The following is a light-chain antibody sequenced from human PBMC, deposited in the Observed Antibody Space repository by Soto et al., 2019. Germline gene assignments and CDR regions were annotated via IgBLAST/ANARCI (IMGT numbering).Light chain of an antibody. CDR3: QQYGGSPQT. V-gene: IGKV3-20*01. CDR1: QSVSNY. Sequence: EIVLTQSPGTLSLSPGERATLSCRASQSVSNYLAWYQQKPGQAPRLLIYGASRRATVIPDRFSGSGSGTDFTLTISRLEPEDSAVYYCQQYGGSPQTFGQGTIVEIK. J-gene: IGKJ1*01. CDR2: GAS.